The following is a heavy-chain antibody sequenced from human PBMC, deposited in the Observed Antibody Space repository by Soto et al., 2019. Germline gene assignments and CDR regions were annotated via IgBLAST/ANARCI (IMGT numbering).Heavy chain of an antibody. CDR1: GGTFSSYA. Sequence: SVKVSCKASGGTFSSYAISWVRQAPGQGLEWMGGIIPIFGTANYAQKFQGRVTITADESTSTAYMELSSLRSEDTAVYYCARAPTSGPKTKHFDYWGQGTLVTVSS. D-gene: IGHD6-6*01. CDR3: ARAPTSGPKTKHFDY. CDR2: IIPIFGTA. V-gene: IGHV1-69*13. J-gene: IGHJ4*02.